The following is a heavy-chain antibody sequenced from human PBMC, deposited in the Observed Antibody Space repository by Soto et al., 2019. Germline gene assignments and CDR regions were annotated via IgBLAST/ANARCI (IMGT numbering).Heavy chain of an antibody. CDR3: ARDGLNESLAAAGCFDY. CDR1: GYTFTSYG. J-gene: IGHJ4*02. Sequence: QVQLVQSGAEVKKPGASVKVSCKASGYTFTSYGISWVRQAPGQGLEWMGWISAYNGNTNYSQKLQGRVTMTTDTSTSTAYMELRSMSSDDTAVYYCARDGLNESLAAAGCFDYWGQGTLVTVS. V-gene: IGHV1-18*01. CDR2: ISAYNGNT. D-gene: IGHD6-13*01.